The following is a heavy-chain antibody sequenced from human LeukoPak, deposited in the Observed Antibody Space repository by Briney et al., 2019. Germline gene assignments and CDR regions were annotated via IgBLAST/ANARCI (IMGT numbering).Heavy chain of an antibody. V-gene: IGHV1-69*05. Sequence: GASVKVSCKASGGTFSSYAISWVRQAPGQGLEWMGRIIPIFGTANYAQKFQGRVTITTDESTSTAYMELSSLRSEDTAVYYCARGLVGATAQTGPWGQGTLVTVSS. D-gene: IGHD1-26*01. CDR3: ARGLVGATAQTGP. CDR2: IIPIFGTA. J-gene: IGHJ5*02. CDR1: GGTFSSYA.